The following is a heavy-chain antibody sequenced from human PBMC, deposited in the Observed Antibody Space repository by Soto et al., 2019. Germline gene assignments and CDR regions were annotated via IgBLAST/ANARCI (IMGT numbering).Heavy chain of an antibody. J-gene: IGHJ3*02. D-gene: IGHD1-26*01. CDR2: ISAYNGNT. V-gene: IGHV1-18*01. Sequence: RQAPGRGLEWMGWISAYNGNTNYAQKLQGRVTMTTDTSTSTAYMELRSLRSDDTAVYYCARNWDDRHAFDIWGQGTMVTVSS. CDR3: ARNWDDRHAFDI.